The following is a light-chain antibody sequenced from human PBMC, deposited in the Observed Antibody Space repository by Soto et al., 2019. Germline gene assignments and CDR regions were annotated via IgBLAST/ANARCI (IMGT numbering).Light chain of an antibody. J-gene: IGKJ2*01. CDR2: GAS. CDR1: QSVSSSY. V-gene: IGKV3-20*01. Sequence: EIVLTQSPGTLSLSPGERATLSCRASQSVSSSYLAWYQQKAGQPPRLLIYGASNRATGIADRFSGSGSGTDFSLTISRLEAEDFAVYFCQQYDNSPPRYTFGQGTKLEI. CDR3: QQYDNSPPRYT.